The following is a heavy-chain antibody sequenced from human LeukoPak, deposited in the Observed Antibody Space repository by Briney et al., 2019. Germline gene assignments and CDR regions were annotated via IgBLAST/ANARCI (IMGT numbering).Heavy chain of an antibody. J-gene: IGHJ4*02. CDR1: GFTFSDYA. Sequence: GGSLRLSCAVSGFTFSDYAMSWVRQAPGKGLEWVAVISYDGSNKYYADSVKGRFTISRDNSKNTLYLQMNSLRAEDTAVYYCARDKNGYNYSDYWGQGTLVTVSS. CDR3: ARDKNGYNYSDY. V-gene: IGHV3-30*04. D-gene: IGHD5-24*01. CDR2: ISYDGSNK.